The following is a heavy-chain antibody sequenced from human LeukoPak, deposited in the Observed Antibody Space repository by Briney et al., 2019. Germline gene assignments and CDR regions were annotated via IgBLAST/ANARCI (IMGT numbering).Heavy chain of an antibody. J-gene: IGHJ5*02. Sequence: SETLSLTCTVSGGSISSYYWSSIRQPPGKGLEWIGYIYYSGSTNYNPSLKSRVTISVDTSKNQFSLKLSSVTAADTAVYYCARHVAPYYDFWSGYSAPYHWFDPWGQGTLVTVSS. CDR2: IYYSGST. D-gene: IGHD3-3*01. V-gene: IGHV4-59*08. CDR1: GGSISSYY. CDR3: ARHVAPYYDFWSGYSAPYHWFDP.